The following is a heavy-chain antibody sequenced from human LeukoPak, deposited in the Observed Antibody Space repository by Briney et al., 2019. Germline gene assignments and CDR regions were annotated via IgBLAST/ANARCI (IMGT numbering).Heavy chain of an antibody. CDR2: IWFDGSNK. V-gene: IGHV3-33*01. CDR1: GFTFRSYG. J-gene: IGHJ6*02. D-gene: IGHD6-13*01. CDR3: ARDPGSSSSGRYYYYGMDV. Sequence: GGSLRLSCAASGFTFRSYGMHWVRQAPGKGLEWVAVIWFDGSNKYYADSVKGRFTISRDNSKNTLYFQMNSLRAEDTAVYYCARDPGSSSSGRYYYYGMDVWGQGTTVTVSS.